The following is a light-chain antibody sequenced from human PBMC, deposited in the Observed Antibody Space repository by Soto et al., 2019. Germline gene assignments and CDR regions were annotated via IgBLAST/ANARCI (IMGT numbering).Light chain of an antibody. Sequence: EIVMTQSPATLSVSPGETATLSCRASQSVSNNVAWYQQKPGQAPRLLILGASTRATGIPARFSGSGSGTEFTLTISSLQSEDFAVYYCQQYHNWPITFGQGTRLEIK. V-gene: IGKV3-15*01. J-gene: IGKJ5*01. CDR3: QQYHNWPIT. CDR1: QSVSNN. CDR2: GAS.